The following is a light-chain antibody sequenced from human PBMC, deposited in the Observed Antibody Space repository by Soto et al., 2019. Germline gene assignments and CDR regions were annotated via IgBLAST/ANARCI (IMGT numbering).Light chain of an antibody. CDR1: QSVSSN. J-gene: IGKJ1*01. V-gene: IGKV3-15*01. Sequence: DKVLTQSPDTLSVSPGERATLSCLASQSVSSNLAWYQQKPGQAPRLLIYAASTRATDIPARFSGSGSGTEFTLTISSLQPEDFATYYCLQHFNFSWTFGQGTKVDIK. CDR2: AAS. CDR3: LQHFNFSWT.